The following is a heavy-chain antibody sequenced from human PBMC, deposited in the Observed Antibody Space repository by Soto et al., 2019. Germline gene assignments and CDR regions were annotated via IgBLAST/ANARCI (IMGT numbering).Heavy chain of an antibody. CDR2: IYYSGST. Sequence: PSETLSLTCTVSGGSISSSSYYWGWIRQPPGKGLEWIGSIYYSGSTYYNPSLKSRVTISVDTSKNQFSLKLSSVTAADTAVYYCARQDEAARPYYYYYYYMDVWGKGTTVTVSS. V-gene: IGHV4-39*01. D-gene: IGHD6-6*01. J-gene: IGHJ6*03. CDR3: ARQDEAARPYYYYYYYMDV. CDR1: GGSISSSSYY.